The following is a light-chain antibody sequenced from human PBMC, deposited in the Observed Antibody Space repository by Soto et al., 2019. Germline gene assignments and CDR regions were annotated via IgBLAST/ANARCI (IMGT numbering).Light chain of an antibody. J-gene: IGKJ2*01. CDR1: QSVSSSY. V-gene: IGKV3-20*01. Sequence: ENVLTQSPGTLSLSPGERATLSCRASQSVSSSYLAWYQQKPGQAPRLLIYGASSRATGIPDRFSGSGSGTDFTLTISRLEPEDFAVYYCQQYGSSPRTLGQGTKREIK. CDR3: QQYGSSPRT. CDR2: GAS.